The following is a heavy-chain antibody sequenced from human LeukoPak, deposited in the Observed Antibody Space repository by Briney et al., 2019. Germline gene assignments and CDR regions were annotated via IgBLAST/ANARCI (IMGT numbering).Heavy chain of an antibody. CDR3: AGDKGGYDPFDY. Sequence: SQTLSLTCAISGDSVSSHKAAWNWIRQSPSRGLEWLGRTFYRSKWYREYAVSVKSRITINPDTSKNQFSLQLNSVTPEDTAVYYCAGDKGGYDPFDYWGQGTLVTVSS. CDR2: TFYRSKWYR. J-gene: IGHJ4*02. V-gene: IGHV6-1*01. CDR1: GDSVSSHKAA. D-gene: IGHD5-12*01.